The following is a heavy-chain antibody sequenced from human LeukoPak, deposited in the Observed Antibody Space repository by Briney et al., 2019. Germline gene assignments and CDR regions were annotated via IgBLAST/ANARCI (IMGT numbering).Heavy chain of an antibody. CDR3: ARTGYSSSWYENPGDY. V-gene: IGHV3-64*01. CDR2: ISSNEGST. J-gene: IGHJ4*02. CDR1: GFTFSSYA. D-gene: IGHD6-13*01. Sequence: PGGSLRLSCAASGFTFSSYAMHWVRQAPGKGLEYVSAISSNEGSTYYANSVKGRFTISRDNSKNTLYLQMGSLRAEDMAVYYCARTGYSSSWYENPGDYWGQGTLVTVSS.